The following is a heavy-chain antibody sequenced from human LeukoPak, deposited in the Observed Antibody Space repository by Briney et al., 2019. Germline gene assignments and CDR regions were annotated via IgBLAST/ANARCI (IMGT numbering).Heavy chain of an antibody. CDR3: ARWFRYYDSSGYYHNWFDP. D-gene: IGHD3-22*01. Sequence: SQTLSLTCTVSGGSISSGGYYWSWIRQHPGQGLEWIGYIYYSGSTYYNPSLKSRVTISVDTSKNQFSLKLSSVTAADTAVYYCARWFRYYDSSGYYHNWFDPWGQGTLVTVSS. V-gene: IGHV4-31*03. CDR2: IYYSGST. CDR1: GGSISSGGYY. J-gene: IGHJ5*02.